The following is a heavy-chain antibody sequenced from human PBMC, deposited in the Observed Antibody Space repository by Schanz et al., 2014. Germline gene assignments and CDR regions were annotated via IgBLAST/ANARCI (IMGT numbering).Heavy chain of an antibody. CDR3: ARHLPGGYNNHGWFDP. Sequence: QVQLQESGPGLVKPSETLSLTCTVSGGSIRGYYCSWIRQPPGKGLEWIGYVHSSGSTNYNSSLKWRVTISGHTSNTHFPLKLSSGTAADTAVYYCARHLPGGYNNHGWFDPWGQGTLVTVSS. D-gene: IGHD4-4*01. CDR2: VHSSGST. J-gene: IGHJ5*02. V-gene: IGHV4-59*08. CDR1: GGSIRGYY.